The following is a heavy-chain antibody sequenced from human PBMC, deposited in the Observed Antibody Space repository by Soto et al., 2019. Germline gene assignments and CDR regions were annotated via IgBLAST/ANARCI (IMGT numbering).Heavy chain of an antibody. Sequence: EVQLVESGGGLVQPGGSLRLSCATSGFILSDCAMNWVRQAPGKGLEWVSYISSSSSVIDYEDSVKGRFTVSRDNARNSLYLQMNRPRAEDTAVYYCARDLSWGSNWYYYMDVWGKGTTVTVSS. CDR2: ISSSSSVI. CDR3: ARDLSWGSNWYYYMDV. D-gene: IGHD7-27*01. J-gene: IGHJ6*03. V-gene: IGHV3-48*01. CDR1: GFILSDCA.